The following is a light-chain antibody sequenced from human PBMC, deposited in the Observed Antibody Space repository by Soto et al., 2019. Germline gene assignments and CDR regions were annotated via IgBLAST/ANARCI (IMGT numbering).Light chain of an antibody. CDR3: GTWDSSLSAGNYV. Sequence: VLTQPPSVSADPGQEVTISCSGSSSNIGNNYVSWYQQLPGTAPKLLIYDNNKRPSGIPDRFSGSKSGTSATLGITGLQTGDEADYYCGTWDSSLSAGNYVFGTGTKVTVL. J-gene: IGLJ1*01. V-gene: IGLV1-51*01. CDR1: SSNIGNNY. CDR2: DNN.